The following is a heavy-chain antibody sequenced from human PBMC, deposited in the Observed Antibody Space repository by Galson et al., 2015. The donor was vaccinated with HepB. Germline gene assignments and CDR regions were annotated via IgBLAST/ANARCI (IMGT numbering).Heavy chain of an antibody. D-gene: IGHD5-24*01. V-gene: IGHV6-1*01. J-gene: IGHJ4*02. CDR3: ARGDGCSFDY. Sequence: CAISGDSVSSTTAAWNWLRQSPSRGLEWQGRTYYRSKWYSEYAPSVRSRITVNPDTSRSQFSLQLISLTPEDTAVYYCARGDGCSFDYWAQGTLVTVSS. CDR2: TYYRSKWYS. CDR1: GDSVSSTTAA.